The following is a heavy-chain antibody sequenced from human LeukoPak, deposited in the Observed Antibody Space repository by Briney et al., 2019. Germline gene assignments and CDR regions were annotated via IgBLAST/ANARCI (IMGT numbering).Heavy chain of an antibody. CDR2: ISGSGGST. J-gene: IGHJ3*02. V-gene: IGHV3-23*01. CDR1: GFTFSSYA. D-gene: IGHD3-9*01. CDR3: AKALRYFDWLLYDAFDI. Sequence: PGGSLRLSCAASGFTFSSYAMSWVRQAPGKGLEWVSAISGSGGSTYYADSVKGRFTISRDNSKNTLYLQMNSLRAEDTAVYYCAKALRYFDWLLYDAFDIRGQGTMVTVSS.